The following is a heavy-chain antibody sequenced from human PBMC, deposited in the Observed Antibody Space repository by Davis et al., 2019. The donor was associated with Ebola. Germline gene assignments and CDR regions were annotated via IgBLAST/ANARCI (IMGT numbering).Heavy chain of an antibody. V-gene: IGHV4-59*12. Sequence: SETLSLTCTVSGASISSYYWSWIRQPPGKGLERIGYIYYSGSTYYNPSLKSRVTISVDTSKNQFSLKLSSVTAADTAVYYCARALTTVTTSWFDPWGQGTLVTVSS. D-gene: IGHD4-17*01. CDR1: GASISSYY. CDR2: IYYSGST. J-gene: IGHJ5*02. CDR3: ARALTTVTTSWFDP.